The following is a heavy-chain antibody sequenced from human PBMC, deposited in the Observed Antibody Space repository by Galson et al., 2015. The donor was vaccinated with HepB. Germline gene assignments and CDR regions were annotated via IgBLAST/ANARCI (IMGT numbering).Heavy chain of an antibody. V-gene: IGHV3-21*01. CDR1: GFTFSSYS. CDR2: ISSSSRYI. D-gene: IGHD1-26*01. J-gene: IGHJ3*02. CDR3: ARDRRELQVGAFDI. Sequence: SLRLSCAASGFTFSSYSMNWVRQAPGKGLEWVSSISSSSRYIYYADSVKGRFTISRDNAKKSLYLQMNSLRVEDTAVYYCARDRRELQVGAFDIWGQGTMVTVSS.